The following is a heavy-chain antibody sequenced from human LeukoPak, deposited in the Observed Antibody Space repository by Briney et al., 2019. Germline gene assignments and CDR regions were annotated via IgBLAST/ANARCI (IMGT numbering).Heavy chain of an antibody. Sequence: PSETLSLTCTVSGGSNSSDYWQWLRQPPGKGLEWLGYFYNSGRNNYNPSLKGRVTISIEQSKNQFLLTITSVTAADPAVYYCATRGYWGQGTLVTVSS. V-gene: IGHV4-59*08. CDR1: GGSNSSDY. D-gene: IGHD3-10*01. CDR2: FYNSGRN. CDR3: ATRGY. J-gene: IGHJ4*02.